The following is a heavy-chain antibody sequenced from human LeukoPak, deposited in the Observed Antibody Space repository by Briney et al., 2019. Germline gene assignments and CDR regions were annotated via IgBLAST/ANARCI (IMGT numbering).Heavy chain of an antibody. CDR2: LDPEDGET. V-gene: IGHV1-24*01. J-gene: IGHJ4*02. CDR3: ATGGIYSLLDY. CDR1: GHTLTDLS. D-gene: IGHD1-26*01. Sequence: ASVKVSCKVSGHTLTDLSTHWVRQTPGGGLEWMGGLDPEDGETIYAQKFQGRVTMTEDTSTDTAYMELSSLRSEDTAVYYCATGGIYSLLDYWGQGTLVTVSS.